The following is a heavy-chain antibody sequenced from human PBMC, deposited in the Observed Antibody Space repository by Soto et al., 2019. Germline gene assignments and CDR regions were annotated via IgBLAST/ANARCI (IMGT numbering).Heavy chain of an antibody. J-gene: IGHJ4*02. V-gene: IGHV3-15*07. CDR3: TTTWGGHITYYFDY. D-gene: IGHD3-3*01. CDR1: GFTFSNAW. Sequence: EVQLVESGGGLVKPGGSLRLSCATSGFTFSNAWMNWVRQAPGKGLEWVGRIKSKTDGGTTDYAAPVKGRFTISRDDSKNTLYLQMNSLKTEDTAVYYCTTTWGGHITYYFDYWGQGTLVTVSS. CDR2: IKSKTDGGTT.